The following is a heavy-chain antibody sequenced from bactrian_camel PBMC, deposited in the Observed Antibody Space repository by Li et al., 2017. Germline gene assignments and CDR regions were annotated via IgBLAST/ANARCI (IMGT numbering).Heavy chain of an antibody. J-gene: IGHJ4*01. CDR3: AAGTYECYSWPLRLNEYND. D-gene: IGHD3*01. CDR1: GDTYSRYC. V-gene: IGHV3S55*01. Sequence: VQLVESGGGSVLAGGSLRLSCVASGDTYSRYCMAWFRQAPGKEREGVASLFTGGITYYSDSVKGRFTISQGNATNTVDLQMANLEPEDTAMYYCAAGTYECYSWPLRLNEYNDWGQGTQVTVS. CDR2: LFTGGIT.